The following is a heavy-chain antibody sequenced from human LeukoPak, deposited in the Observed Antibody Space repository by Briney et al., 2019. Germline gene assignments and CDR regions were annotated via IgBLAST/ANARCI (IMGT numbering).Heavy chain of an antibody. J-gene: IGHJ4*02. CDR1: GGSFSGYY. V-gene: IGHV4-34*01. CDR3: ARGTHYYDSSGYSRRPVIDY. Sequence: PSETLSLTCAVYGGSFSGYYWSWIRQPPGKGLEWIGEINHSGSTNYNPSLKSRVTISVDTSKNQFSLKLSSVTAADTAVYYCARGTHYYDSSGYSRRPVIDYWGQGTLVTVSS. D-gene: IGHD3-22*01. CDR2: INHSGST.